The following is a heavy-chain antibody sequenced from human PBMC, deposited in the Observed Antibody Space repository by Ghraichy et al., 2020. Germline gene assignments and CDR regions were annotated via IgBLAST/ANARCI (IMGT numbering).Heavy chain of an antibody. V-gene: IGHV3-21*01. CDR3: ARGSGSYLSPLSL. D-gene: IGHD1-26*01. CDR1: GFTFSSYS. CDR2: ISSSSSYI. J-gene: IGHJ4*02. Sequence: GGSLRLSCAASGFTFSSYSMNWVRQAPGKGLEWVSSISSSSSYIYYADSVKGRFTISRDNAKNSLYLQMNSLRAEDTAVYYCARGSGSYLSPLSLWGQGTLVTVSS.